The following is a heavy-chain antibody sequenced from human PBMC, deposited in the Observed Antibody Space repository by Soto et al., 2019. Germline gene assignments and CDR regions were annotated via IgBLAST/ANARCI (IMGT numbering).Heavy chain of an antibody. CDR1: GFTFSRYG. Sequence: QVQLVESGGGVVQPGRSLRLSCAASGFTFSRYGMHWVRQAPGKGLEWVAVIWYDGSNKYYADSVKGRFTISRDNSKNTLYLQMNSLRAEDTAVYYCARGTYSSSWYSLYYFDYWGQGTLVTVSS. D-gene: IGHD6-13*01. CDR3: ARGTYSSSWYSLYYFDY. CDR2: IWYDGSNK. J-gene: IGHJ4*02. V-gene: IGHV3-33*01.